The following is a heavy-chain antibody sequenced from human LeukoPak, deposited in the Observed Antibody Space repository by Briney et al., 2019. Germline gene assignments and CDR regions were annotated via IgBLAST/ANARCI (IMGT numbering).Heavy chain of an antibody. CDR1: GFTFSSYG. D-gene: IGHD6-13*01. V-gene: IGHV3-23*01. CDR3: ASPYSSSWYYYFDY. CDR2: ISGSGGST. Sequence: GGTLRLSCAASGFTFSSYGTSWVRQAPGKGLEWVSAISGSGGSTYYADSVKGRFTISRDNSKNTLYLQMNSLRAEDTAVYYCASPYSSSWYYYFDYWGQGTLVTVSS. J-gene: IGHJ4*02.